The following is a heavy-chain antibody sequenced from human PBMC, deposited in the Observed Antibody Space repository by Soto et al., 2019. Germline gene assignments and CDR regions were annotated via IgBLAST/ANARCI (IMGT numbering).Heavy chain of an antibody. CDR2: IIPIFGTA. J-gene: IGHJ4*02. CDR1: GSAFKSYD. D-gene: IGHD3-3*01. CDR3: AHTVLRFLEWLFLDY. V-gene: IGHV1-69*13. Sequence: SVKVSCKASGSAFKSYDIHWVRQATGQGLEWMGGIIPIFGTANYAQKFQGRVTITADESTSTAYMELSSLRSEDTAVYYCAHTVLRFLEWLFLDYWGQGTLVTVSS.